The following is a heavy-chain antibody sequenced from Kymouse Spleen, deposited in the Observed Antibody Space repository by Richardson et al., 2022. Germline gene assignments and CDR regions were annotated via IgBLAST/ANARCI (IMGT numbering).Heavy chain of an antibody. CDR3: ARQGRITGTKG. Sequence: QLQLQESGPGLVKPSETLSLTCTVSGGSISSSSYYWGWIRQPPGKGLEWIGSIYYSGSTYYNPSLKSRVTISVDTSKNQFSLKLSSVTAADTAVYYCARQGRITGTKGWGQGTLVTVSS. J-gene: IGHJ4*02,IGHJ5*02. CDR2: IYYSGST. V-gene: IGHV4-39*01. CDR1: GGSISSSSYY. D-gene: IGHD1-7*01.